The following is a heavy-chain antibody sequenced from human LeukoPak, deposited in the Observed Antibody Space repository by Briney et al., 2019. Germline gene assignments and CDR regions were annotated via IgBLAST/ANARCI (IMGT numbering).Heavy chain of an antibody. V-gene: IGHV1-69*13. J-gene: IGHJ6*02. CDR2: IIPIFGTA. Sequence: GASVKVSCKASGGTFSSYAISGVRRAPGQGLEWMGGIIPIFGTANYAQKFQGRVTITADESTSTAYMELSSLRSEDTAVYYCASCPGPCYYYHGMDVWGQGTTVTVSS. CDR1: GGTFSSYA. CDR3: ASCPGPCYYYHGMDV.